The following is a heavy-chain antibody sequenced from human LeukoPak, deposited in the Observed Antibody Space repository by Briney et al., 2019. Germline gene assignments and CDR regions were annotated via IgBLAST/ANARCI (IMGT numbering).Heavy chain of an antibody. J-gene: IGHJ4*02. CDR3: AGGQFFGVFIPPFFFDY. Sequence: SETLSLTCAVYGGSFSGYYWSWIRQPPGKGLEWIGEINHSGSTNYNPSLKSRVTISVDTSKNQFSLKLSSVTAADTAVYYCAGGQFFGVFIPPFFFDYGGQGTLVTVSS. CDR2: INHSGST. V-gene: IGHV4-34*01. CDR1: GGSFSGYY. D-gene: IGHD3-3*01.